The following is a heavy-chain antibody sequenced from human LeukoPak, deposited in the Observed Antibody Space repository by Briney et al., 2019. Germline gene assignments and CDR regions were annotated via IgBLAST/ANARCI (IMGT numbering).Heavy chain of an antibody. V-gene: IGHV1-18*01. J-gene: IGHJ3*02. CDR2: ISAYNGNT. Sequence: ASVKVSCKASGYTFTSSGISWMRQAPGQGLEWVGWISAYNGNTNYAQKLQGRVTMTTGTSTTTAYMELRSLRSDDTAVYYCARRRSGSYWDAFDIWGQGTMVTVSS. CDR1: GYTFTSSG. CDR3: ARRRSGSYWDAFDI. D-gene: IGHD1-26*01.